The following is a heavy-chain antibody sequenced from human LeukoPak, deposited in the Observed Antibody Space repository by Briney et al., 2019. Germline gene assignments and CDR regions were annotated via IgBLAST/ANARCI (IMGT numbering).Heavy chain of an antibody. CDR3: ARLSDHSSSWYPGYFDY. CDR1: GFTISSYT. V-gene: IGHV3-21*01. Sequence: PGGSLRLSCAASGFTISSYTMNWVRQAPGKGLEWVSSITSSSSYIYYADSVKGRFTISRDNTKNSLCLQMNSLRAEDTAVYYCARLSDHSSSWYPGYFDYWGQGTLVTVSS. D-gene: IGHD6-13*01. J-gene: IGHJ4*02. CDR2: ITSSSSYI.